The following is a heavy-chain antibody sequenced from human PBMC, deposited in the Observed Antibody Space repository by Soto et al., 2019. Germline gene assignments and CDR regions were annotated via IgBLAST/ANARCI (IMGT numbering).Heavy chain of an antibody. V-gene: IGHV4-39*01. Sequence: QLQLQESGPGLVKPSETLSLTCTVSGGSISSSSYYWGWIRQPPGKGLEWIGSIYYSGSTYYNPSLTSRVTISVDTSKNQFSLKLSSVTAADTAVYYCARHHPTALYYYGSGSYFDYWGQGTLVTVSS. CDR1: GGSISSSSYY. CDR2: IYYSGST. CDR3: ARHHPTALYYYGSGSYFDY. D-gene: IGHD3-10*01. J-gene: IGHJ4*02.